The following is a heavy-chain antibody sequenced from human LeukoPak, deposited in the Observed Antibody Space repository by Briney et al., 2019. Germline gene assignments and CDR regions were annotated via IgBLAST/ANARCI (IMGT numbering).Heavy chain of an antibody. CDR1: GFIFSSYS. CDR3: ARELLVVVAATPYYYYYGMDV. J-gene: IGHJ6*02. V-gene: IGHV3-48*02. Sequence: PGGSLRLSCAASGFIFSSYSMNWVRQAPGKGLEWVSYISSSSSTIYYADSVKGRFTISRDNAKNSLYLQMNSLRDEDTAVYYCARELLVVVAATPYYYYYGMDVWGQGTTVTVSS. CDR2: ISSSSSTI. D-gene: IGHD2-15*01.